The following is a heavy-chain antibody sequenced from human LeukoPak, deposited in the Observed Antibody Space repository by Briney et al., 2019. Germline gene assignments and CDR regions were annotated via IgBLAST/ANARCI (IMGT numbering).Heavy chain of an antibody. CDR3: ARRTALVVPAALGRRSYYYYMDV. V-gene: IGHV1-8*03. CDR1: GYTFTSYD. Sequence: ASVKVSCKASGYTFTSYDINWVRQASGQGLEWMGWMNPNSGNTDYAQKFQGRDTITGNTSIGTAYMELSSLRSEDTAVYYCARRTALVVPAALGRRSYYYYMDVWGKGTTVTVSS. CDR2: MNPNSGNT. J-gene: IGHJ6*03. D-gene: IGHD2-2*01.